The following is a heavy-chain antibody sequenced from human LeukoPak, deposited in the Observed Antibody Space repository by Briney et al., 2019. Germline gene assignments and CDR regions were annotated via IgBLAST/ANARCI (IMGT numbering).Heavy chain of an antibody. Sequence: GGSLRLSCAASGFTFDNYAVHWVRQAPGKGLEWLSVLSWNSGYIGYADAVKGRFTISRDNAKKSLDLQMNSLRAEDTAFYYCAKVRGTYSSGYFFDYWGQGTLVTVSS. CDR2: LSWNSGYI. J-gene: IGHJ4*02. D-gene: IGHD6-19*01. CDR3: AKVRGTYSSGYFFDY. V-gene: IGHV3-9*01. CDR1: GFTFDNYA.